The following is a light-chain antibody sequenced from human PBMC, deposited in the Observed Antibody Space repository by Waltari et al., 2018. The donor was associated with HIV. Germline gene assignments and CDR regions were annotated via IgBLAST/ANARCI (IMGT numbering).Light chain of an antibody. CDR1: NVESKS. Sequence: SYVLTQPASVSVAPGQTANVTCGGDNVESKSVKWYQQRAGKAPILVLYDDTDRPSGIPERFSGSNFGNTATLTISRVEAGDEGDYYCHVWESSSDEYVFGTGTKVTV. J-gene: IGLJ1*01. CDR2: DDT. V-gene: IGLV3-21*02. CDR3: HVWESSSDEYV.